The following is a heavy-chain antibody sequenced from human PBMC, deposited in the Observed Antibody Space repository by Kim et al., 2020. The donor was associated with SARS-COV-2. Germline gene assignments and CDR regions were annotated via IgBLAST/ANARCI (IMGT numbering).Heavy chain of an antibody. CDR1: GYTFTDYY. Sequence: ASVKVSCRTSGYTFTDYYVYWVRQAPGQRPEWMGWFNPNSGGTNYAQKFQGRVTMTRDTSINKVYMELTRLTSDDTGVYYCARGERVGDTGGALDHWGQGALVTVSS. D-gene: IGHD1-26*01. CDR3: ARGERVGDTGGALDH. V-gene: IGHV1-2*02. J-gene: IGHJ4*02. CDR2: FNPNSGGT.